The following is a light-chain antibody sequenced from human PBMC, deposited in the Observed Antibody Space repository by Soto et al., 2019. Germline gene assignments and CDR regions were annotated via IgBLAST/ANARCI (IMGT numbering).Light chain of an antibody. CDR2: AAS. CDR1: QTIMTY. J-gene: IGKJ1*01. V-gene: IGKV1-5*01. Sequence: DIQMPQSPSSLSASVGDEVTITCRASQTIMTYLNWYQLKPGKPPRLLIYAASSLQSGVPSRFSGSGSGTEFTLTISSLQPDDSATYYCQHYKTYSRTFGQGTKVDIK. CDR3: QHYKTYSRT.